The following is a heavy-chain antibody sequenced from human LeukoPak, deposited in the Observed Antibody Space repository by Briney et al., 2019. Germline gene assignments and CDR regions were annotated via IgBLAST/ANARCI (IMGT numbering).Heavy chain of an antibody. Sequence: SETLSLTCTVSGGSISSYYWSWIRQPPAKGLEWIGYIYYSWSTNYNPSLNSRVTISVVTSKNQFSLKLSSVTAADTAVYYWARQVRQRDNDYYYYYGMDVWGQGTTVTVSS. CDR3: ARQVRQRDNDYYYYYGMDV. CDR2: IYYSWST. D-gene: IGHD1-14*01. CDR1: GGSISSYY. V-gene: IGHV4-59*08. J-gene: IGHJ6*02.